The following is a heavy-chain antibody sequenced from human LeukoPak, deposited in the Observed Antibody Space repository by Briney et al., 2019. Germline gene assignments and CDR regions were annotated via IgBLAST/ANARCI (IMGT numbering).Heavy chain of an antibody. J-gene: IGHJ6*03. V-gene: IGHV3-43*01. CDR3: AKDGGTSSFHMDV. Sequence: GGSLRLSCAASGFTFDDYTMHWVRQAPGKGLEWVSLISWDGGSTYYADSVKGRFTISRDNSKNSLYPQMNSLRTEDTALYYCAKDGGTSSFHMDVWGKGTTVTVSS. CDR2: ISWDGGST. CDR1: GFTFDDYT. D-gene: IGHD6-13*01.